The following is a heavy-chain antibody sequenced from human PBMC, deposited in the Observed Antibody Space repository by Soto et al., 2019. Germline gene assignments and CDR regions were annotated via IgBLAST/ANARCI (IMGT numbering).Heavy chain of an antibody. V-gene: IGHV3-23*01. D-gene: IGHD2-2*01. Sequence: GESLRLSCAASGFTFRSYTMNWVRQAPGRGLEWVAGIFGNGDGAVYGDSLKGRVAISRDNSKNILYLQMNNLRAEDTAVYYCAKDRVPDGRWNFDYWGQGTLVTVSS. J-gene: IGHJ4*02. CDR1: GFTFRSYT. CDR3: AKDRVPDGRWNFDY. CDR2: IFGNGDGA.